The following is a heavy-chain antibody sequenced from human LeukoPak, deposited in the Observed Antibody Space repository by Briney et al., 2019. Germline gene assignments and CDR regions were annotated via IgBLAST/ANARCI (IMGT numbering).Heavy chain of an antibody. CDR1: RGSFSGYY. V-gene: IGHV4-34*01. CDR2: INHSGSA. CDR3: ARGDIATPGAAFDS. J-gene: IGHJ4*02. D-gene: IGHD6-13*01. Sequence: SETLSLTCAVYRGSFSGYYWNWIRQPPGKGLEWIGEINHSGSANYNPSLKSRVSMSVDTSKNQFSLRLTSVTAADTAVYYCARGDIATPGAAFDSWGQGTLIIVSS.